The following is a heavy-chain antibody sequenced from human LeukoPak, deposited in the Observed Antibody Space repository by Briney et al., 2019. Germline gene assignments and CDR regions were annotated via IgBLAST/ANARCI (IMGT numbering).Heavy chain of an antibody. CDR2: INGDGSST. V-gene: IGHV3-74*01. CDR1: GFTFSSYW. J-gene: IGHJ5*02. Sequence: GGSLRLSCAASGFTFSSYWMHWVRQAQGKGLVWVSRINGDGSSTSYAESVKGRFTISRDNAKNTLYLQMNSLRAEDTAVYYCARDGSSWSNWLDPWGQGALVTVSS. D-gene: IGHD6-13*01. CDR3: ARDGSSWSNWLDP.